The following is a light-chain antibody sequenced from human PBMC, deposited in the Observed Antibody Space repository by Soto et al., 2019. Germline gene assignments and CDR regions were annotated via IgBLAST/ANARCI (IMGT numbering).Light chain of an antibody. J-gene: IGKJ1*01. CDR3: QQYNSPPRT. CDR1: QCISNY. Sequence: DIQMTQSPSSLSASVGDRVTIACRASQCISNYLAWYEQKPGELPKLVIYAASILQTGVPSRFSGSGSGTDFSLTISSLQPEDVATYFCQQYNSPPRTFGQGTKVDI. V-gene: IGKV1-27*01. CDR2: AAS.